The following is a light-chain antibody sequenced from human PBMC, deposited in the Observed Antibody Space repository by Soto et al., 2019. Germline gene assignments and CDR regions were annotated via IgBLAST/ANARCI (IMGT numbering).Light chain of an antibody. Sequence: QSVLTQPASVSGSPGQSITISCTGTSSDIGHYNYVSWYQQYPGKAPKLMIYDVNNRPSGVSNRFSGSKSGNTASLTISGLQPEDEADYYCSSYTRNSTYVFGTGTKLTVL. J-gene: IGLJ1*01. CDR2: DVN. CDR3: SSYTRNSTYV. V-gene: IGLV2-14*01. CDR1: SSDIGHYNY.